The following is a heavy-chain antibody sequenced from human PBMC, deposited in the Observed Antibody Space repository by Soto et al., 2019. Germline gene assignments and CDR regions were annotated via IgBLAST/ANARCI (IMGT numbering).Heavy chain of an antibody. D-gene: IGHD5-12*01. V-gene: IGHV1-69*13. CDR3: ARDLPQRRDGYNTP. Sequence: EASVKGSCKASGGTFSSYAISWGRQAPGQGLEWMGGIIPIFGTANCAQKFQGRVTITADESTSTAYMELSSLRSEDTAVYYCARDLPQRRDGYNTPWGQGTLVTVSS. CDR2: IIPIFGTA. J-gene: IGHJ5*02. CDR1: GGTFSSYA.